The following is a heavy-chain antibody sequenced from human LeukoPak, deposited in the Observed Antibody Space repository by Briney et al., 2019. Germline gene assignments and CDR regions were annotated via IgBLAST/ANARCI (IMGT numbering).Heavy chain of an antibody. CDR2: INPNSGGT. V-gene: IGHV1-2*02. Sequence: ASVKVSCKASGYTFTGYYIHWVRQAPGQGLEWMGWINPNSGGTNYAQKFQGRVTMTRDTSISTAYMELSRLRSDDTAVYYCARDGASNPLIPFDPWGQGTLVTVSS. D-gene: IGHD4-11*01. CDR1: GYTFTGYY. J-gene: IGHJ5*02. CDR3: ARDGASNPLIPFDP.